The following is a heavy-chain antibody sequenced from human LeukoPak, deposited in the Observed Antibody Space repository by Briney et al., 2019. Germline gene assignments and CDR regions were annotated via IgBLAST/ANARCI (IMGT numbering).Heavy chain of an antibody. D-gene: IGHD3-9*01. Sequence: ASVKVSCKASGYTFSDYYIHWVRQAPGQGLEWMGWINPNSGGTNYAQKFQGRVTMTSDTSISTAYMELSSLRSDDTAVYYCARDFDRGIDYWGQGTLVTVSS. J-gene: IGHJ4*02. CDR3: ARDFDRGIDY. CDR1: GYTFSDYY. V-gene: IGHV1-2*02. CDR2: INPNSGGT.